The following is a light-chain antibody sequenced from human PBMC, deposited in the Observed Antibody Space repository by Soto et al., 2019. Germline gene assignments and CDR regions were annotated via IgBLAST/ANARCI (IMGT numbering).Light chain of an antibody. CDR3: QQRSNWPPT. V-gene: IGKV1-39*01. Sequence: DVQITQSKSSLSASVEDRVIITCRASQSISNHLNWYQQKPGKAPKLLIFAASSLQSGVPSRFSGSRSGPDFTLTISSLEPEDFAVYYCQQRSNWPPTFGQGTKVDIK. CDR2: AAS. J-gene: IGKJ1*01. CDR1: QSISNH.